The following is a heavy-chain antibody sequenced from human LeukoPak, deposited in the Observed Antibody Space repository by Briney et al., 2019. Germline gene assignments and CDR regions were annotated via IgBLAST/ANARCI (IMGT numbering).Heavy chain of an antibody. D-gene: IGHD1-26*01. CDR3: AYRNNFEY. J-gene: IGHJ4*02. Sequence: GGSLRPSCAASGFSLSGHWMNWVRQPPGKGLEWVANIKADGSEKYYVDSVKGRFTISRDDAKRTVDLQMDNLRAEDTAIYYCAYRNNFEYWGQGALVTVSS. CDR1: GFSLSGHW. V-gene: IGHV3-7*05. CDR2: IKADGSEK.